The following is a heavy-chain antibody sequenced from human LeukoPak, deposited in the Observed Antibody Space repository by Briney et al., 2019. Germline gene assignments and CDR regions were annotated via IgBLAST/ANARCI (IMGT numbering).Heavy chain of an antibody. CDR3: ARAYVSPDAFDI. V-gene: IGHV4-59*01. J-gene: IGHJ3*02. Sequence: PSETLSLTCTVSGGSISSYYWSWIRQPPGKGLEWIGYIYYSGSTNYNPSLKGRVTISVDTSKNQLSLKLSSVTAADTAVYYCARAYVSPDAFDIWGQGTMVTVSS. CDR1: GGSISSYY. D-gene: IGHD3-16*01. CDR2: IYYSGST.